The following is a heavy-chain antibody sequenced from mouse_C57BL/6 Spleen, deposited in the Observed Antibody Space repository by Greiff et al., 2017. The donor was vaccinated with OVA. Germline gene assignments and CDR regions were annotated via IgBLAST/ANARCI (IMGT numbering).Heavy chain of an antibody. V-gene: IGHV14-2*01. Sequence: VQLKESGAELVKPGASVKLSCTASGFNIKDYYMHWVKQRTEQGLEWIGRIDPEDGETKYAPKFPGKATITADTSSNTAYLQLSSLTSEDTAVYYCASGLYDYDEENWGQGTLVTVSA. CDR1: GFNIKDYY. CDR2: IDPEDGET. D-gene: IGHD2-4*01. CDR3: ASGLYDYDEEN. J-gene: IGHJ3*01.